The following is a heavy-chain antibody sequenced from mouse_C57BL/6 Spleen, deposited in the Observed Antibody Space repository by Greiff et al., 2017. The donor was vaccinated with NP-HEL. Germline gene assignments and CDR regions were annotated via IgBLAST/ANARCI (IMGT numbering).Heavy chain of an antibody. CDR3: ARRYYYGSSYVLYAMDY. V-gene: IGHV1-75*01. J-gene: IGHJ4*01. CDR1: GYTFTDYY. D-gene: IGHD1-1*01. CDR2: IFPGSGST. Sequence: QVQLQQSGPELVKPGASVKISCKASGYTFTDYYINWVKQRPGQGLEWIGWIFPGSGSTYYNEKFKGKATLTVDKSSSTAYMLLSSLTSEDSAVYFCARRYYYGSSYVLYAMDYWGQGTSVTVSS.